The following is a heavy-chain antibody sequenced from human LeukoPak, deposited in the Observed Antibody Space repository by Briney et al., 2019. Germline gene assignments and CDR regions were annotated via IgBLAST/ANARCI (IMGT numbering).Heavy chain of an antibody. CDR1: GYTFTSYG. D-gene: IGHD2-21*02. J-gene: IGHJ4*02. CDR3: ARLVVTSNSDYFDY. Sequence: ASVKVSCKASGYTFTSYGISWVRQAPGQGLEWMGWINPNSGGTGYAQKFQGRVTVTRDTSITTAYMELSRLRSDDTAVYYCARLVVTSNSDYFDYWGQGTLVTVSS. V-gene: IGHV1-2*02. CDR2: INPNSGGT.